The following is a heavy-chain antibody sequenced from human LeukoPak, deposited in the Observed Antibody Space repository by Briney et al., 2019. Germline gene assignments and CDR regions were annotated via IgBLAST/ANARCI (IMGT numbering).Heavy chain of an antibody. CDR2: MNPNSGDS. CDR3: ARRYCISTGCSAFDY. Sequence: ASVKVSCKASGYTFTNYDINWVRQATGQGLEWMGWMNPNSGDSHSVDKFQGRVTMTRDTSVRTAYMELSGLRSDDTAVYYCARRYCISTGCSAFDYWGPGTPVTVSS. J-gene: IGHJ4*02. V-gene: IGHV1-8*01. CDR1: GYTFTNYD. D-gene: IGHD2-2*01.